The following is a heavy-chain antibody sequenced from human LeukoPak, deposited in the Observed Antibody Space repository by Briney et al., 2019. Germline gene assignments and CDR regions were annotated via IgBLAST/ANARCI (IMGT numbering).Heavy chain of an antibody. CDR2: ITSSSTYI. V-gene: IGHV3-21*01. J-gene: IGHJ4*02. CDR1: GFTFSSYS. CDR3: AGVCFSTSCCSRAY. Sequence: GGSLRLSCAASGFTFSSYSMNWVRQAPGKGLEWVSSITSSSTYIFYADSVKGRFTISRDNAKNSLYLQMTSLTAEDTAMYYCAGVCFSTSCCSRAYWGERTLVTVSS. D-gene: IGHD2-2*01.